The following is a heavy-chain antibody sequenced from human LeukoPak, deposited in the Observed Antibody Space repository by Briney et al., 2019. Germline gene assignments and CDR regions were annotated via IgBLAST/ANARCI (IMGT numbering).Heavy chain of an antibody. CDR1: GFTVSSNY. CDR3: ARGPCSGWYDAFDI. J-gene: IGHJ3*02. Sequence: GGSLRLSCAASGFTVSSNYMSWVRQAPGKGLEWVSVIYSGGSTYYADSVKGRFTISRDNSKNTLYLQMNSLRAEDTAVYYCARGPCSGWYDAFDIWGQGTMVTVSS. CDR2: IYSGGST. V-gene: IGHV3-53*01. D-gene: IGHD6-19*01.